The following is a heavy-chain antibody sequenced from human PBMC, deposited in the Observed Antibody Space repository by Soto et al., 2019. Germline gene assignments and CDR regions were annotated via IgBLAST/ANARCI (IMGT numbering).Heavy chain of an antibody. CDR2: IYYSGST. CDR1: GGSISSGDYY. CDR3: ARCPPGGLTDAPTHSDWFDP. V-gene: IGHV4-30-4*01. D-gene: IGHD1-26*01. Sequence: SETLSLTCTVSGGSISSGDYYWSWIRQPPGKGLEWIGYIYYSGSTYYNPSLKSRVTISVDTSKNQFSLKLSYVTAADTAVYYCARCPPGGLTDAPTHSDWFDPWGQGNLVTVSS. J-gene: IGHJ5*02.